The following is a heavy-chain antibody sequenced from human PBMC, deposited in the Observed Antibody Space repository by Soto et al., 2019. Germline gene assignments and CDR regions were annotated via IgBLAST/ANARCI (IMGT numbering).Heavy chain of an antibody. CDR3: ASFWSGYSYYMDV. V-gene: IGHV3-23*01. Sequence: VQLLESGGGLVQPGGSLRLSCAASGFTFSSYAMSWVRQAPGKGLEWVSAISGSGGSTYYADSVKGRFTISRDNSKNTLYLQMNSLRAEDTAVYYSASFWSGYSYYMDVWGKGTTVTVSS. CDR1: GFTFSSYA. CDR2: ISGSGGST. J-gene: IGHJ6*03. D-gene: IGHD3-3*01.